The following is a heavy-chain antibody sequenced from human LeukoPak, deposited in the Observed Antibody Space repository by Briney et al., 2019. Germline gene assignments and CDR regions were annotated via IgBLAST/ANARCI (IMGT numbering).Heavy chain of an antibody. Sequence: PGGSLRLSCATSGFTFSSYAMTWVRQAPGKGLEWVSSISKNGRDYIYYADSVKGRFTISRANANNSLYLQMNNLRVEDTAVYYCARVAEVGWGQGTLVAV. CDR2: ISKNGRDYI. CDR1: GFTFSSYA. CDR3: ARVAEVG. J-gene: IGHJ4*02. V-gene: IGHV3-21*01. D-gene: IGHD3-16*01.